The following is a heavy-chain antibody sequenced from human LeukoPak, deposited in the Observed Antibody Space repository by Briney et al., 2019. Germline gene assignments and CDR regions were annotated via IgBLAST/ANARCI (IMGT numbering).Heavy chain of an antibody. Sequence: ASVKVSCKASGGTFSSYTISWVRQAPGQGLEWMGRIIPILGIANYAQKFQGRVTITTDESTSTAYMELSSLRSEDTAVYYCARNSPFEPAAGTDFDYWGQGTLVTVSS. CDR3: ARNSPFEPAAGTDFDY. CDR1: GGTFSSYT. V-gene: IGHV1-69*02. D-gene: IGHD6-13*01. J-gene: IGHJ4*02. CDR2: IIPILGIA.